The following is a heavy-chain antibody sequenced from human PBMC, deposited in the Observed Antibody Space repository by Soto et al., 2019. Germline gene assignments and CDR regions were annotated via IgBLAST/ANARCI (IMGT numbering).Heavy chain of an antibody. CDR2: ISTYNGNT. J-gene: IGHJ4*02. Sequence: QVQLVQSGAEVKKPGASVMVSCKGSGYSFITYGMSWVRQAPGQGLEWVGWISTYNGNTKYVESLQGRVTMTTDTTTSTAYMELRSLRPDDTAVYYCARGPTNYYDKSGDYCLDYWGQGTLVTVSP. V-gene: IGHV1-18*01. CDR3: ARGPTNYYDKSGDYCLDY. CDR1: GYSFITYG. D-gene: IGHD3-22*01.